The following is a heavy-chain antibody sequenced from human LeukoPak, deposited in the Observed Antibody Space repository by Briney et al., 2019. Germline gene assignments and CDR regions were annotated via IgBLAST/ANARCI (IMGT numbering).Heavy chain of an antibody. Sequence: GGSLRLSCAASGFTFSSYAMHWVRQAPGKGLEWVAVISYDGSNKYYADSVKGRFTISRDNSKNTLYLQMNSLRAEDTAVYYCARGVNTYYDYVWGGGFDYWGQGTLVTVSS. J-gene: IGHJ4*02. CDR2: ISYDGSNK. D-gene: IGHD3-16*01. V-gene: IGHV3-30*04. CDR1: GFTFSSYA. CDR3: ARGVNTYYDYVWGGGFDY.